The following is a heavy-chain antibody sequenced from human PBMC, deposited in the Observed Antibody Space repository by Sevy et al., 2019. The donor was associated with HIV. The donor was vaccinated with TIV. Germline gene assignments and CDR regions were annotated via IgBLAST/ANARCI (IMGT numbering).Heavy chain of an antibody. CDR2: IILMFGTT. J-gene: IGHJ4*02. D-gene: IGHD3-22*01. CDR3: TRGVTKIIGGGYYFDY. Sequence: ASVKVSCKASGVTFNSYAFHWVRQAPGQGLEWMGGIILMFGTTDYAQKYQGRVTISADESTSTVYMEKSSLRSEDTAVYYCTRGVTKIIGGGYYFDYWGQGTLVTVSS. V-gene: IGHV1-69*13. CDR1: GVTFNSYA.